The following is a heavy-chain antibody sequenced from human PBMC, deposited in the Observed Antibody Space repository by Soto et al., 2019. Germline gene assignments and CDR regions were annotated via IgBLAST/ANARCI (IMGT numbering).Heavy chain of an antibody. CDR2: ISSSSSTI. D-gene: IGHD6-13*01. CDR3: ARDPSSSWYEDWFDP. J-gene: IGHJ5*02. V-gene: IGHV3-48*01. CDR1: GFTFSSYS. Sequence: EVQLVESGGGLVQPGGSLRLSCAASGFTFSSYSMNWVRQAPGKGLEWVSYISSSSSTIYYADSVKGRFTISRDNAKNSLYLQMNSPRAEDTAVYYCARDPSSSWYEDWFDPWGQGTLVTVSS.